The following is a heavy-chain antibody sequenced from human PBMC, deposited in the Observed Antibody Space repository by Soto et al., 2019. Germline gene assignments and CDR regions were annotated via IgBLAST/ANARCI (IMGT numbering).Heavy chain of an antibody. D-gene: IGHD6-19*01. V-gene: IGHV3-48*03. CDR3: ARDRVIAVAGPNPPDYYYYGMDV. CDR1: GFTFSSYE. J-gene: IGHJ6*02. Sequence: PGGSLRLSCAASGFTFSSYEMNWVRQAPGKGLEWVSYISSSGSTIYYADSVKGRFTISRDNAKNSLYLQMNSLRAEDTAVYYCARDRVIAVAGPNPPDYYYYGMDVWGQGTTVTVSS. CDR2: ISSSGSTI.